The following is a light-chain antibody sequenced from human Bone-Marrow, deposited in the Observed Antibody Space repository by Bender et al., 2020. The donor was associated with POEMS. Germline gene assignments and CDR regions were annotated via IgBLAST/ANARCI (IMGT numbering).Light chain of an antibody. J-gene: IGLJ2*01. CDR3: CSSAGGNILV. Sequence: QSALTQPASVSGSPGQSITISCTGTSSDVGSYNLVSWYQQYPGKAPKLMIYEGSKRPSGVSDRFSGSKSGNTASLTISGLQADDEADYYCCSSAGGNILVFGGGTKLTVL. CDR1: SSDVGSYNL. CDR2: EGS. V-gene: IGLV2-23*01.